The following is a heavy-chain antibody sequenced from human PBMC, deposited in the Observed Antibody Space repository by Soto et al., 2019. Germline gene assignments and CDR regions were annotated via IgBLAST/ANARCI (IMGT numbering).Heavy chain of an antibody. D-gene: IGHD3-3*01. CDR1: GFTVSSNY. V-gene: IGHV3-53*01. CDR2: IYSGGST. CDR3: AREGGPNSFGYFDY. Sequence: GGSLRLYCAASGFTVSSNYMSWVRQAPGKGLEWVSVIYSGGSTYYADSVKGRFTISRDDAKNTLYLQMNSLRAEDTAVYYCAREGGPNSFGYFDYWGQGTLVTVSS. J-gene: IGHJ4*02.